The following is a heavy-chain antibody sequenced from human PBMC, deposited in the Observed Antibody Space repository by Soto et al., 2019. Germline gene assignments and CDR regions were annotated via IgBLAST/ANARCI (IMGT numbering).Heavy chain of an antibody. CDR3: ARHDLGRENLDY. CDR1: GGSISSTNHY. V-gene: IGHV4-39*01. CDR2: IYYSGST. J-gene: IGHJ4*02. Sequence: QLQLQESGPGLVKPSETLSLTCTVSGGSISSTNHYWGWIRQPPGKGLEWIAGIYYSGSTYYSPSLKSRVTISEDTSKNQFSLKLSSVTAADTAVYYCARHDLGRENLDYWGQGTLVTVSS. D-gene: IGHD2-21*02.